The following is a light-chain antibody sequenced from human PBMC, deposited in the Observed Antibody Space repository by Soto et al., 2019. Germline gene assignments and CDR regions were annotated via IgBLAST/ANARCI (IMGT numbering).Light chain of an antibody. CDR2: WAS. Sequence: DIVMTQSPDSLAVSLGERATINCKSSQSVLNSSNNKNYLAWYQQKPGQPPKLLIYWASTRESGVPDRFSGSGSGTDFTLTISRLQAEDVAVYYCQQYYSTLFTFGPGTKVDIK. CDR1: QSVLNSSNNKNY. V-gene: IGKV4-1*01. J-gene: IGKJ3*01. CDR3: QQYYSTLFT.